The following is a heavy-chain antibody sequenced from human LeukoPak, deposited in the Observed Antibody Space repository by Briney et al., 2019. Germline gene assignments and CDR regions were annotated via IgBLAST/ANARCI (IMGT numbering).Heavy chain of an antibody. CDR3: ARGQGYESYYMDV. CDR1: GFTFSTYA. Sequence: GRSLRLSCAASGFTFSTYAIHWVRQAPGKGLEWVAVISFDGVNTFYADSVKGRFTISRDNSNNTVYLQMNNLRPEDTAVFYCARGQGYESYYMDVWGKGTTVSVSS. J-gene: IGHJ6*03. V-gene: IGHV3-30*04. D-gene: IGHD2-2*01. CDR2: ISFDGVNT.